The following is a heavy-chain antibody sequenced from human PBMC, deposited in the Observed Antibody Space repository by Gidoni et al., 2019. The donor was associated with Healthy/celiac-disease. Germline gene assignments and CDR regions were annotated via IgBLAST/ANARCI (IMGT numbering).Heavy chain of an antibody. J-gene: IGHJ4*02. Sequence: EVQLVESGGGLVQPGGSLRLSCAASGFTFSSYSMNWVRQAPGKGLEWVSYISISSTTIYYADSVKGRFTISRDNARNSLYLQMNSLRDEDTAVYYCARDPHGLGYFDYWGQGTLVTVSS. CDR2: ISISSTTI. D-gene: IGHD3-16*01. CDR3: ARDPHGLGYFDY. CDR1: GFTFSSYS. V-gene: IGHV3-48*02.